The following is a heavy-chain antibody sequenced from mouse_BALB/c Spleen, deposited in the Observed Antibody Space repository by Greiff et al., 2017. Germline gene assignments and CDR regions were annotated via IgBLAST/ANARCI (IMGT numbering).Heavy chain of an antibody. Sequence: VKLMESGPGLVAPSQSLSITCTVSGFSLTGYGVNWVRQPPGKGLEWLGMIWGDGSTDYNSALKSRLSISKDNSKSQVFLKMNSLQTDDTARYYCARADGYYQGSWFAYWGQGTLVTVSA. CDR1: GFSLTGYG. D-gene: IGHD2-3*01. CDR3: ARADGYYQGSWFAY. CDR2: IWGDGST. V-gene: IGHV2-6-7*01. J-gene: IGHJ3*01.